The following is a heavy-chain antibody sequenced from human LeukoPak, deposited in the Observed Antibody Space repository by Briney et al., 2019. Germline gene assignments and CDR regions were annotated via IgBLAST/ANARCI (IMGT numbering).Heavy chain of an antibody. CDR3: ARDSYSVVTNDAFDI. CDR2: IYYSGST. V-gene: IGHV4-59*01. D-gene: IGHD4-23*01. CDR1: GGSISSYY. Sequence: KPSETLSLTCTVSGGSISSYYWSWIRQPPGKGLEWIGYIYYSGSTNYNPSLKSRVTISVDTSKNQFSLKLSSVTAADTAVYYCARDSYSVVTNDAFDIWGQGTMVTVSS. J-gene: IGHJ3*02.